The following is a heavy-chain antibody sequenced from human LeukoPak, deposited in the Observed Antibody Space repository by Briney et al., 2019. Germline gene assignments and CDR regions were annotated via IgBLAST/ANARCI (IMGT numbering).Heavy chain of an antibody. D-gene: IGHD3-16*01. CDR2: IYTDGST. Sequence: PGGSLRLSCVASGFTVSSHYMSWVRQAPGKGLEWVSAIYTDGSTYYAGSVKGRFTISRDNSENTLYLQMNSLRVEDTAVYYCARDRPAGGVGDLDHWGQGTLVTVSS. CDR3: ARDRPAGGVGDLDH. V-gene: IGHV3-66*01. J-gene: IGHJ4*02. CDR1: GFTVSSHY.